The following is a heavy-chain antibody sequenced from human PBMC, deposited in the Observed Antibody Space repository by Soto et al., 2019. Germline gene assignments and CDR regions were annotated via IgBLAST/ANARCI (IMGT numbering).Heavy chain of an antibody. CDR3: ERDGTTLRYFDWLDY. CDR2: ISYDGSNK. V-gene: IGHV3-30-3*01. J-gene: IGHJ5*01. Sequence: GGSLRLSCAASGFTFSSYAMHWVRQAPGKGLEWVAVISYDGSNKYYADSVKGRFTISRDNSKNTLYLQMNSLRAEDTAVYYCERDGTTLRYFDWLDYWAHGTLVTVYS. D-gene: IGHD3-9*01. CDR1: GFTFSSYA.